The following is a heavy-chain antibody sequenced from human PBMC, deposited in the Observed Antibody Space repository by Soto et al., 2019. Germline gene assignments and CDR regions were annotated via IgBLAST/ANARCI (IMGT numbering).Heavy chain of an antibody. V-gene: IGHV4-39*01. Sequence: SETLSLTCTVSGGSISSSGYYWGWIRQPPGKGLEWIGSIYYSGSTYYNPSLKSRVTISVDTSKNQFSLKLSSVTAADTAVYYCARLFYGDYVGEYYFDYWGQGTLVTVSS. CDR2: IYYSGST. CDR1: GGSISSSGYY. J-gene: IGHJ4*02. CDR3: ARLFYGDYVGEYYFDY. D-gene: IGHD4-17*01.